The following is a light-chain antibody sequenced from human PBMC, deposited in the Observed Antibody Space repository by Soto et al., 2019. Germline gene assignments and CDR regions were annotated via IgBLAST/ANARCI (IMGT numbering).Light chain of an antibody. CDR2: SNN. V-gene: IGLV1-44*01. Sequence: QSVLTQPPSASGTPGQRVTISCSGSSSNIGSNTVNWYQQLPGTAPKLLIYSNNQRPSGVPDRFSGSKSGTSASLAISGLQSEDEADYYCAAWDDSLNLVFGTGTKSPS. J-gene: IGLJ1*01. CDR1: SSNIGSNT. CDR3: AAWDDSLNLV.